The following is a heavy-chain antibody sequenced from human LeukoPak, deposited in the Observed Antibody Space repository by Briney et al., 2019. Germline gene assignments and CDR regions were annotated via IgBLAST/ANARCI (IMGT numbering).Heavy chain of an antibody. CDR1: GFTFSTYP. J-gene: IGHJ3*02. CDR3: VKDSVRGYSGYGNDGFEI. V-gene: IGHV3-23*01. CDR2: ISSGGTDT. D-gene: IGHD5-12*01. Sequence: GGSLRLSCAASGFTFSTYPISWVRQAPGNGLEWVSAISSGGTDTYYADSVKGRFTISRDNSKNTLYLQTNSLRAEDTAVYYCVKDSVRGYSGYGNDGFEIWGQGTMVTVSS.